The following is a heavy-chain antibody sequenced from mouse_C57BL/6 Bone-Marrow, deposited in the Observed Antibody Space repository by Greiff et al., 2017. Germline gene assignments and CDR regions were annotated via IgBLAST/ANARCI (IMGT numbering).Heavy chain of an antibody. D-gene: IGHD1-1*01. V-gene: IGHV1-76*01. CDR3: ARWDYVEAMDY. CDR2: IYPGSGNT. CDR1: GYTFTDYY. J-gene: IGHJ4*01. Sequence: VQLQQSGAELVRPGASVKLSCKASGYTFTDYYINWVKQRPGQGLEWIARIYPGSGNTYYNEKFKGKATLTAEKSSSTAYMQLSSLTSEDSAVYFCARWDYVEAMDYWGQGTSVTVSS.